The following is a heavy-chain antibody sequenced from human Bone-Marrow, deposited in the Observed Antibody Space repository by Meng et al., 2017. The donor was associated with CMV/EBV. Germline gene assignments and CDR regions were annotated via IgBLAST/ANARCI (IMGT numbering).Heavy chain of an antibody. V-gene: IGHV1-2*02. D-gene: IGHD6-13*01. Sequence: CKASGYSFTGYDIHWVRQAPGQGLEWMGWINPNNGGTKYAQQFQGRVTMTRDTSISTAYMELSRLRSDDTALYYCARNGLSGAGKGGWGQGTLVTVSS. J-gene: IGHJ4*02. CDR3: ARNGLSGAGKGG. CDR1: GYSFTGYD. CDR2: INPNNGGT.